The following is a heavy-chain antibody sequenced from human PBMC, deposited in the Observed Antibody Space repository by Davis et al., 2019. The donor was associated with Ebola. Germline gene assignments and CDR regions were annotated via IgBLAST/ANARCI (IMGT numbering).Heavy chain of an antibody. CDR1: GYTFTTYG. D-gene: IGHD3-22*01. CDR3: ARDVDSSGYYYARYFDY. Sequence: ASVKVSCKASGYTFTTYGISWVRQAPGQGLEWMGWISAYNGNTNYAQQLQGRVTMTTDTSTSTAYMELRSLRSDDTAVYFCARDVDSSGYYYARYFDYWGQGTLVTVSS. J-gene: IGHJ4*02. V-gene: IGHV1-18*01. CDR2: ISAYNGNT.